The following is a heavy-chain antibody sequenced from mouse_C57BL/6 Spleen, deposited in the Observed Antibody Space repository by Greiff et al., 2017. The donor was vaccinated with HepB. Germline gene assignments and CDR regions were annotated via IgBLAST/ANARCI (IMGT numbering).Heavy chain of an antibody. CDR3: ARNDGYLGAMDY. CDR1: GYSFTGYY. V-gene: IGHV1-42*01. CDR2: INHSTGGT. J-gene: IGHJ4*01. D-gene: IGHD2-3*01. Sequence: VQLQQSGPELVKPGASVKISCKASGYSFTGYYMNWVKQSPEKSLEWIGEINHSTGGTTYNQKFKAKATLTVDKSSSTAYMQLKSLTSEDSAVYYCARNDGYLGAMDYWGQGTSVTVSS.